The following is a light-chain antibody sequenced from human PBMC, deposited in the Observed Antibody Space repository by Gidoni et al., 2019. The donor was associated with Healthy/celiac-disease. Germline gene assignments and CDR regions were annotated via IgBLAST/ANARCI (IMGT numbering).Light chain of an antibody. CDR3: SSYTSSSTVV. CDR2: DVS. Sequence: QSALTQPASVSGSPGQSITSSCTGTSSDVGGYNYVSWYQQHPGKAPKLMIYDVSNRPSGVSNRFSGSKSGNTASLTISGLQAEDEADYYCSSYTSSSTVVFGGGTKLTAL. V-gene: IGLV2-14*01. CDR1: SSDVGGYNY. J-gene: IGLJ2*01.